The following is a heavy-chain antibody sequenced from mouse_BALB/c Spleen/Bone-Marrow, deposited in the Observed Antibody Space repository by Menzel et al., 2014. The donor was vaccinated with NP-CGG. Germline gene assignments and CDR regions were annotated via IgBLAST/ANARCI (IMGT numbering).Heavy chain of an antibody. Sequence: EVQLQQSGAELVKPGASVKLSCTASGFNIKDTYMHWVKQRPEQGLEWIGRIDPANGNTKYDPKFQGKATITADTSSNTAYLQLSSLTSEDTAVYYCASYRCARYFDVWGAGTTVTVSS. CDR1: GFNIKDTY. D-gene: IGHD2-14*01. CDR2: IDPANGNT. J-gene: IGHJ1*01. CDR3: ASYRCARYFDV. V-gene: IGHV14-3*02.